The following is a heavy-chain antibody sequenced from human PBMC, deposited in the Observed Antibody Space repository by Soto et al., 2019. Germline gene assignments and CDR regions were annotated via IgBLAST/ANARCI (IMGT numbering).Heavy chain of an antibody. CDR1: GFTFSNYA. CDR3: VKAPSSTTRSGPDY. CDR2: IIVGGDGT. V-gene: IGHV3-23*01. D-gene: IGHD5-12*01. J-gene: IGHJ4*02. Sequence: XGSLRLSCSAAGFTFSNYAMSWIRQAPGKGLDWVSAIIVGGDGTYYPDSVKGRFTISRDNSKNTLFLQMNSLRAEDTAVYYCVKAPSSTTRSGPDYWGQGTLVTVSS.